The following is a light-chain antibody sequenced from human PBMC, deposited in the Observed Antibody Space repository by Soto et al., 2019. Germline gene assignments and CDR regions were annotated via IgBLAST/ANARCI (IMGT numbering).Light chain of an antibody. V-gene: IGLV2-23*01. CDR1: SSDVGTYNL. J-gene: IGLJ3*02. CDR2: EDI. CDR3: CSYAGNTVWV. Sequence: QSALTQPASVSGSPGQSITISCTGTSSDVGTYNLVSWYQQHPGKAPKLILYEDIKRPSGVSPRFSGSKSGNTASLTISGLQAEDEADYHCCSYAGNTVWVFGGGTKVTVL.